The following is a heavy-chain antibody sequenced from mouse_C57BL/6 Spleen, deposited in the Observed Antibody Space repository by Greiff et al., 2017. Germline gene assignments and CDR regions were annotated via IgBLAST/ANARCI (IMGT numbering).Heavy chain of an antibody. CDR3: ARFDYDVLFAY. V-gene: IGHV1-4*01. CDR1: GYTFTSYT. D-gene: IGHD2-4*01. J-gene: IGHJ3*01. CDR2: INPSSGYT. Sequence: QVQLKQSGAELARPGASVKMSCKASGYTFTSYTMHWVKQRPGQGLEWIGYINPSSGYTKYNQKFKDKATLTADKSSSTAYMQLSSLTSEDSAVYYCARFDYDVLFAYWGQGTLVTVSA.